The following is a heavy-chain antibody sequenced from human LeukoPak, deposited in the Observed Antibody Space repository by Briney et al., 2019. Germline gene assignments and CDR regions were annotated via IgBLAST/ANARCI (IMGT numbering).Heavy chain of an antibody. V-gene: IGHV4-59*08. J-gene: IGHJ5*02. CDR3: VRRGSDDWFDP. CDR2: IYYSGST. CDR1: GGSISSYY. D-gene: IGHD3-10*01. Sequence: SETLPLTCTVSGGSISSYYWSWIRQPPGKGLEWIGYIYYSGSTNYNPSLKSRVTISVDTSKIQFSLKLSSVTAADTAVYYCVRRGSDDWFDPWGQGTLVTVSS.